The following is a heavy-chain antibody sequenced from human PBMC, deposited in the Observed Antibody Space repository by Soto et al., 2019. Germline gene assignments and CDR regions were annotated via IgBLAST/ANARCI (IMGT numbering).Heavy chain of an antibody. CDR2: IYYSGST. D-gene: IGHD3-3*01. Sequence: SETLSLTCTVSGGSISSYYWSWIRQPPGEGLEWIGYIYYSGSTNYNPSLKSRVTISVDTSKNQFSLKLSSVTAADTAVYYCARLYRDYDFWSGLYMDVWGKGTTVTVSS. CDR3: ARLYRDYDFWSGLYMDV. V-gene: IGHV4-59*08. CDR1: GGSISSYY. J-gene: IGHJ6*03.